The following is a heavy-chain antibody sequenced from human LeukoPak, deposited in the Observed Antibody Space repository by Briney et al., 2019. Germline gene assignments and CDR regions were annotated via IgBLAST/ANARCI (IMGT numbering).Heavy chain of an antibody. D-gene: IGHD4-17*01. CDR3: ARDPDYGDTQPAFDY. V-gene: IGHV1-46*01. CDR1: GYTFTSYY. J-gene: IGHJ4*02. Sequence: ASVKVSCKASGYTFTSYYMHWVRQAPGQGLEWMGIINPSGGSTSYAQKFQGRVTMTRDTSTSTVYMELSSLRSEDTAVHYCARDPDYGDTQPAFDYWGQGTLVTVSS. CDR2: INPSGGST.